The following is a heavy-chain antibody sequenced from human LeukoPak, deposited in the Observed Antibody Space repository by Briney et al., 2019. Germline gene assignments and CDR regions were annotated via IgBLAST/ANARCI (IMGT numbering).Heavy chain of an antibody. CDR2: IKQDGSEK. J-gene: IGHJ4*02. CDR1: GFTLTKYW. CDR3: ARGLDCRSTSCYLDN. Sequence: QPGGSLRLSCAASGFTLTKYWMTWVRQAPGKGLEWVANIKQDGSEKFYVDSVKGRFTISRDNAKNSLDLQINSLGAEDTAVYYCARGLDCRSTSCYLDNWGQGTLVTVSS. D-gene: IGHD2-2*01. V-gene: IGHV3-7*01.